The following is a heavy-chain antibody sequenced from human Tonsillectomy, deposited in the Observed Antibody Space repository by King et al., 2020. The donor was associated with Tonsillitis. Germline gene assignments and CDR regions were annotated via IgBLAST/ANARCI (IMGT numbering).Heavy chain of an antibody. Sequence: QLVQSGAEVKKPGASLKVSCKASGYTFSSYGISWVRQAPGQGLEWLGWISAYSGNTNYAQKFQGRVTMTTETSTSTAYMELRSLRSDDTAIFYCARGDAMTDGFDIWGQGTVVTVSS. J-gene: IGHJ3*02. CDR1: GYTFSSYG. CDR3: ARGDAMTDGFDI. CDR2: ISAYSGNT. V-gene: IGHV1-18*04.